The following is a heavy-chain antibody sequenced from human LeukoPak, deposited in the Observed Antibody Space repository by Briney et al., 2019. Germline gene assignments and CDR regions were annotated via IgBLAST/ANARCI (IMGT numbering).Heavy chain of an antibody. V-gene: IGHV1-69*13. CDR2: IIPIFGTA. CDR3: AREGVRCSSTSCYEY. D-gene: IGHD2-2*01. J-gene: IGHJ4*02. CDR1: GGTLSSYA. Sequence: GASVKVSCKASGGTLSSYAISWVRQAPGQGLEWMGGIIPIFGTANYAQKFQGRVTITADESTSTAYMELSSLRSEDTAVYYCAREGVRCSSTSCYEYWGQGTLVTVSS.